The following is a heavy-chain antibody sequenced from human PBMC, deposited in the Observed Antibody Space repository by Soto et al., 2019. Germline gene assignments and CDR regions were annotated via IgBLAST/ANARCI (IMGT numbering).Heavy chain of an antibody. V-gene: IGHV3-21*01. J-gene: IGHJ3*02. CDR2: ISSSSSYI. D-gene: IGHD4-17*01. CDR3: ARDRSTVLAAFDI. Sequence: GGSLRLSCAASGFTFSSYSMNWVRQAPGKGLEWVSSISSSSSYIYYADSVKGRFTISRDNAKNSLYLQMNSLRAEDTAVYYCARDRSTVLAAFDIRGQGTMVTVSS. CDR1: GFTFSSYS.